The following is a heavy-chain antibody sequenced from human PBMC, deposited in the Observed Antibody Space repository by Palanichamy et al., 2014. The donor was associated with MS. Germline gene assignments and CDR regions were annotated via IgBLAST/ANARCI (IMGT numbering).Heavy chain of an antibody. D-gene: IGHD2-15*01. Sequence: EVQCWRSGGGSVQPGGSLRLSCAASGFTFSNFGMGWARQAPGKGLEWISVISTTIGSTYYADSVKGRFTISRDNSKNMLFLQMSSLRAEDTALYYCMKDRGGYRASDSWGQGALVTVTS. V-gene: IGHV3-23*01. J-gene: IGHJ4*02. CDR1: GFTFSNFG. CDR3: MKDRGGYRASDS. CDR2: ISTTIGST.